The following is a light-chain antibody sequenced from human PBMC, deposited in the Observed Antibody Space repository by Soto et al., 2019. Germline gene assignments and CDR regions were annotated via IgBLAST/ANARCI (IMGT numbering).Light chain of an antibody. Sequence: DIHITQSPSSLSASIGDRATITCRTSQDISNSLAWYQQKPGKAPKLLIFAASTLQSGVPSRFSGGGSGTEFTLTISSLQPEDVATYYCQKYNFAPWTFGQGTKVDI. CDR1: QDISNS. CDR3: QKYNFAPWT. V-gene: IGKV1-27*01. CDR2: AAS. J-gene: IGKJ1*01.